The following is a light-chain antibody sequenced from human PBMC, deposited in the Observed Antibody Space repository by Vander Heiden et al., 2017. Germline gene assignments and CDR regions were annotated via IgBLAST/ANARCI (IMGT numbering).Light chain of an antibody. CDR3: QQYYTSPYT. CDR1: QSVVYSANNKNY. CDR2: WAS. J-gene: IGKJ2*01. Sequence: DREMKETQDAQAVSLGERATITCKSSQSVVYSANNKNYLAWYQQKPGQPPKLLIYWASTRESGVPDRFSGSGSGTDFTLTISSLQAEDVAVYYCQQYYTSPYTFGQGTKLEIK. V-gene: IGKV4-1*01.